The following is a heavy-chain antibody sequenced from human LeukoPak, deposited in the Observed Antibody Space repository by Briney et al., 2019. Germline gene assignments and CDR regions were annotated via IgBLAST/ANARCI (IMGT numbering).Heavy chain of an antibody. J-gene: IGHJ4*02. CDR1: GYSFTSYW. D-gene: IGHD3-22*01. Sequence: GESLKISCKGSGYSFTSYWTGWVRQMPGKGLEWMGIIYPGDSDTRYSPSFQGQVTISADKSISTAYLQWSSLKASDTAMYYCARSPTPDSSGYYSDYWGQGTLVTVSS. CDR3: ARSPTPDSSGYYSDY. CDR2: IYPGDSDT. V-gene: IGHV5-51*01.